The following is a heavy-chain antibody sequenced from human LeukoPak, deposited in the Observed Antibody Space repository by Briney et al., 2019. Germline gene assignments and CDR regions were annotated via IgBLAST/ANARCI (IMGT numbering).Heavy chain of an antibody. CDR3: ATSYRGKYRAFDT. Sequence: PGGSLRLSCAAPGFTFSSYWMHWVRQVPGRGLVWVSRINSDGYSISYADSVKGRFTISRDNAKSTLFLQLNSLRAEDTAVYYCATSYRGKYRAFDTWGQGTMVTVSS. CDR1: GFTFSSYW. J-gene: IGHJ3*02. CDR2: INSDGYSI. D-gene: IGHD1-26*01. V-gene: IGHV3-74*01.